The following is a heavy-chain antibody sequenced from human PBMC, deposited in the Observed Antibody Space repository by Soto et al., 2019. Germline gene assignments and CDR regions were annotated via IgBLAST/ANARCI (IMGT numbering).Heavy chain of an antibody. Sequence: PGESLKISCKGSGYSFTSYWISWMRQMPGKGLEWMGRIDPSDSYTNYSPSFQGHVTISADKSISTAYLQWSSLKASDTAMYYCARRLAAAGTYYYYGMDVWGQGTTVTVSS. CDR3: ARRLAAAGTYYYYGMDV. D-gene: IGHD6-13*01. V-gene: IGHV5-10-1*01. J-gene: IGHJ6*02. CDR2: IDPSDSYT. CDR1: GYSFTSYW.